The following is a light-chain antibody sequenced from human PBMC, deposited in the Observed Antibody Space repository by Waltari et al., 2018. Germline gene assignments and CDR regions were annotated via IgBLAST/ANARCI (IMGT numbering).Light chain of an antibody. CDR2: YAS. CDR1: QSVGTY. V-gene: IGKV3-11*01. CDR3: QQRSNWPPIT. J-gene: IGKJ5*01. Sequence: DIVLTQSPATLSLSPGEIATLSFKASQSVGTYLSWYQQKPGQAPRPRIYYASNRATGIPARFSGSGSGTEFTLTISSLEPEDFAVYYCQQRSNWPPITFGQGTRLELK.